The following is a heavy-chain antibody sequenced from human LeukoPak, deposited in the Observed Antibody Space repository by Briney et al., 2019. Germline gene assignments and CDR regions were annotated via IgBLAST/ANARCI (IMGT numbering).Heavy chain of an antibody. V-gene: IGHV3-48*03. Sequence: GGSLRLSCAASGFTFSSYEMNWVRQAPGKGLEWISYISGGGSTIYYADSVEGRFTICRDNTRSSLYLKLNILRAEATVFYYSAGLWGYGDYDWFDPWGQGTLVTVSS. CDR3: AGLWGYGDYDWFDP. J-gene: IGHJ5*02. CDR2: ISGGGSTI. CDR1: GFTFSSYE. D-gene: IGHD4-17*01.